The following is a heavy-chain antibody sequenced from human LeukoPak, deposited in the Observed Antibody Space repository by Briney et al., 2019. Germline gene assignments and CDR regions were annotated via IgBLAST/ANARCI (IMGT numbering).Heavy chain of an antibody. J-gene: IGHJ4*02. CDR1: GFTFDDYA. V-gene: IGHV3-9*01. D-gene: IGHD2-2*01. CDR2: ISWNSGSI. Sequence: GGSLRLSCAASGFTFDDYAMHWVRQAPGKGLEWVSGISWNSGSIGYADSVKGRFTISRDNAKNSLYLQMNSLRVEDTAVYYCARDGKKDIVVVPAAPTPDYWGQGSLVTVSS. CDR3: ARDGKKDIVVVPAAPTPDY.